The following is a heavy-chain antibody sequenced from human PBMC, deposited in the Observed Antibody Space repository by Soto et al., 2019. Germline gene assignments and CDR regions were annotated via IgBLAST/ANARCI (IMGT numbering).Heavy chain of an antibody. CDR2: ISGSGGST. CDR1: GFTFSSYA. V-gene: IGHV3-23*01. D-gene: IGHD3-9*01. Sequence: GGSLRLSCAASGFTFSSYAMSWVRQAPGKGLEWVSAISGSGGSTYYADSMKGRFTISRDNSKNTLYLQMNSLRAEDTAVYYCAKVRSLTGYYHFDYWGQGTLVTVSS. J-gene: IGHJ4*02. CDR3: AKVRSLTGYYHFDY.